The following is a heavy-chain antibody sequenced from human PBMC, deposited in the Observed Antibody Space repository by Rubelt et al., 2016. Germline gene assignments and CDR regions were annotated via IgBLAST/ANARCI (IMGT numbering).Heavy chain of an antibody. V-gene: IGHV3-21*04. D-gene: IGHD3-16*01. J-gene: IGHJ6*02. CDR2: T. Sequence: TYYADSVKGRFTISRDNAKNSLYLQMNSLRAEDTAVYYCAHGAGGVDYYYYYGMDVWGQGTTVTVSS. CDR3: AHGAGGVDYYYYYGMDV.